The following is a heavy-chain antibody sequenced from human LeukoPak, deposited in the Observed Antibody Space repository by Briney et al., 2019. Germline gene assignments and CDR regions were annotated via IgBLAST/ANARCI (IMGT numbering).Heavy chain of an antibody. D-gene: IGHD6-13*01. CDR1: GGSISSGGYY. CDR3: ARLFIAGESFDY. V-gene: IGHV4-31*03. J-gene: IGHJ4*02. Sequence: SETLSLTCTVSGGSISSGGYYWSWIRQHPGKGLEWIGYIYYSGSTYYNPSLKSRVTISVDTSKNQFSLKLSSVTAADTAVYYCARLFIAGESFDYWGQGTLVTVSS. CDR2: IYYSGST.